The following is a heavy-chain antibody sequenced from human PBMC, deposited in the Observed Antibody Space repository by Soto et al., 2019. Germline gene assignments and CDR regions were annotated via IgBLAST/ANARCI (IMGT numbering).Heavy chain of an antibody. CDR2: IYYSGST. J-gene: IGHJ4*02. Sequence: SETLSLTCTVSGGSISSGDYYWSWFRQPPGKGLEWIGYIYYSGSTYYNPSLKSRVTISVDTSKNQFSLKLSSVTAADTAVYYCARGQDSYGPYYFDYWGQGTLVTVSS. CDR3: ARGQDSYGPYYFDY. CDR1: GGSISSGDYY. V-gene: IGHV4-30-4*01. D-gene: IGHD5-18*01.